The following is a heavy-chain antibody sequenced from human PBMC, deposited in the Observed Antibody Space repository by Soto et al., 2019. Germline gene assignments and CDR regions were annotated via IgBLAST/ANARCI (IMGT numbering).Heavy chain of an antibody. CDR2: INHSGST. J-gene: IGHJ5*02. D-gene: IGHD5-12*01. Sequence: PSETLSLTCAVYGGSFRGYYWSWIRQHPGKGLEWIGEINHSGSTNYNPSLKSRVTISVDTSKNQFSLKLSSVTAADTAVYYCARRPLTRRGEWLRFDPWGQGTLVTVSS. CDR3: ARRPLTRRGEWLRFDP. CDR1: GGSFRGYY. V-gene: IGHV4-34*01.